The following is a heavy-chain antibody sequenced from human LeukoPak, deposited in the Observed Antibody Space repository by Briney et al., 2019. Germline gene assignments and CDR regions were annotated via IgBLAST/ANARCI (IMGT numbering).Heavy chain of an antibody. Sequence: GGSLRLSCAASGFTFSSYWMSWVRQAPGKGLEWVANIKQDGSEKYYVDSVKGRFTISRDNAKNSLYLQMNSLRAEDTAVYYCARDGAAAGTGYYYGMDVWGQGTTVTVPS. D-gene: IGHD6-13*01. CDR3: ARDGAAAGTGYYYGMDV. CDR2: IKQDGSEK. CDR1: GFTFSSYW. V-gene: IGHV3-7*01. J-gene: IGHJ6*02.